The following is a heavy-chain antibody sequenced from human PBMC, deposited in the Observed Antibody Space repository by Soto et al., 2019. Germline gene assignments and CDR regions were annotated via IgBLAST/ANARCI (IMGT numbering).Heavy chain of an antibody. J-gene: IGHJ1*01. CDR3: VKTLSGNWYFHH. D-gene: IGHD1-1*01. Sequence: EVQLWESGGGLVQPGGSLRLSCAASGFTFSNYAMGWVRQAQGKGLEWVSNIANSEGATYYADSVKGRFTISRDNSKNMLHLQMNSLRAEDTAIYYCVKTLSGNWYFHHWGQGTLVTVSS. V-gene: IGHV3-23*01. CDR2: IANSEGAT. CDR1: GFTFSNYA.